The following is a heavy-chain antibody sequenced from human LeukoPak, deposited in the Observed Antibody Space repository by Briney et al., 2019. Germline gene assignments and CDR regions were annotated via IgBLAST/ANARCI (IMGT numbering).Heavy chain of an antibody. D-gene: IGHD5/OR15-5a*01. CDR3: ARELESTDLAWGRLFQH. J-gene: IGHJ1*01. CDR2: IKQDRSEK. CDR1: GFTFSNYW. Sequence: GGSLRLSCAASGFTFSNYWMSWVRQAPGKGPEWVANIKQDRSEKYYVDSVKGRFTVSRDNAKNSLYLQMNNLRAEDTAVYYCARELESTDLAWGRLFQHWGQGTLVSVSS. V-gene: IGHV3-7*04.